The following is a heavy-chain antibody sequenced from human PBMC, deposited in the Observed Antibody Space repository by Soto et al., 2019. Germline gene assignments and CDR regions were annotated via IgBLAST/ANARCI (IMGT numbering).Heavy chain of an antibody. D-gene: IGHD2-15*01. V-gene: IGHV3-21*01. J-gene: IGHJ4*01. CDR1: GFTFSSDS. CDR3: AGAEYRSAYCFAY. CDR2: ISSSGDDI. Sequence: GGSLRLSCAGSGFTFSSDSMNWVRQAPGKGLEWVSSISSSGDDIHYADSVKGRFTISRDNANKLLYLQMNSLRAEDTAVYYCAGAEYRSAYCFAYWGHGLLVTLS.